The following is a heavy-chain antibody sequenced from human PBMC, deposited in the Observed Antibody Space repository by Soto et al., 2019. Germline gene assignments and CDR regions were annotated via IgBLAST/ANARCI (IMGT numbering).Heavy chain of an antibody. D-gene: IGHD2-15*01. J-gene: IGHJ4*02. CDR2: INHSGST. CDR1: GGSFSGYY. Sequence: QVQLQQWGAGLLKPSETLSLTCAVYGGSFSGYYWSWIRQPPGKGLEWIGEINHSGSTNYKPSLKSRVTRSVDTAKNQFSLKLSSVTAADTAVYYCARGRTYGYCSGGSCRGFFDYWGQGTLVTVSS. V-gene: IGHV4-34*01. CDR3: ARGRTYGYCSGGSCRGFFDY.